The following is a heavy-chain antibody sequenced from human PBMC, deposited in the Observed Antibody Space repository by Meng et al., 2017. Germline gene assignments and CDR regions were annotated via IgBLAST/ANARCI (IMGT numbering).Heavy chain of an antibody. Sequence: GGSLRLSCAASGFTFSSYSMNWVRQAPGKGLEWVSSISSSSSYIYYADSVKGRFTISRDNAKNSLYLQMNSLRAEDTAVYYCARDSGSGYYQYYFDYWGQGTRVTGYS. V-gene: IGHV3-21*01. CDR1: GFTFSSYS. CDR3: ARDSGSGYYQYYFDY. D-gene: IGHD3-22*01. J-gene: IGHJ4*02. CDR2: ISSSSSYI.